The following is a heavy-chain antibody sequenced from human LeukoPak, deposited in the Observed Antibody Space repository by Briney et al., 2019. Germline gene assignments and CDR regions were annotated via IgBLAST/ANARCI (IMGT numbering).Heavy chain of an antibody. CDR1: GFTFNSYE. CDR3: ARRAWGSGYFA. J-gene: IGHJ5*02. D-gene: IGHD3-22*01. V-gene: IGHV3-48*03. CDR2: ISSSGSTI. Sequence: SGGSLRLSCAASGFTFNSYEMNWVRQAPGKGLEWVSYISSSGSTIYYADSVKGRFTVSRDNAKNSLYLQMNSLRAEDTAVYYCARRAWGSGYFAWGQGTLVTVSS.